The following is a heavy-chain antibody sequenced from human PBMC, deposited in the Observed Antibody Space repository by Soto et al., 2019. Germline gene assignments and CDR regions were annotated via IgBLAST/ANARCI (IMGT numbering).Heavy chain of an antibody. D-gene: IGHD3-3*01. Sequence: GGSLRLSCAASGFTFSSYGMHWVRQAPGKGLEWVAVIWYDGSNKYYADSVKGRFTISRDNSKNTLYLQMNSLRAEDTAVYYCAREAIFGVVIFDYWGQGTLVTVSS. CDR1: GFTFSSYG. CDR3: AREAIFGVVIFDY. J-gene: IGHJ4*02. CDR2: IWYDGSNK. V-gene: IGHV3-33*01.